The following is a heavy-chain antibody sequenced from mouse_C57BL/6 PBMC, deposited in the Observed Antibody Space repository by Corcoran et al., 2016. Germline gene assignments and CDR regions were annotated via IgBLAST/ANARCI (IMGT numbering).Heavy chain of an antibody. D-gene: IGHD1-1*01. Sequence: EVQLQQSGPELVKPGASVKISCKASGYTFTDYYLNWVKQSHGKRLEWIGDINPNNGGTSSNQKFKGKATLTVDKSSSTAYMGLRSLTSEDSAVYYCATSTVVATGNWYFDVWGTGTTVTVSS. J-gene: IGHJ1*03. CDR1: GYTFTDYY. CDR3: ATSTVVATGNWYFDV. V-gene: IGHV1-26*01. CDR2: INPNNGGT.